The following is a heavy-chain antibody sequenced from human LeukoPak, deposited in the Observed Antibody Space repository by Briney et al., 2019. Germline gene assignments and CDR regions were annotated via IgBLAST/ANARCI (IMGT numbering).Heavy chain of an antibody. Sequence: ASVKVSCKVSGYTLTELSMHWVRQAPGKGLEWMGGFDPEDGETIYAQKFQGRVTITADKSTSTAYMELSSLRSEDTAVYYCARARVVVAAGYFDYWGQGTLVTVSS. CDR2: FDPEDGET. CDR3: ARARVVVAAGYFDY. V-gene: IGHV1-24*01. CDR1: GYTLTELS. J-gene: IGHJ4*02. D-gene: IGHD2-15*01.